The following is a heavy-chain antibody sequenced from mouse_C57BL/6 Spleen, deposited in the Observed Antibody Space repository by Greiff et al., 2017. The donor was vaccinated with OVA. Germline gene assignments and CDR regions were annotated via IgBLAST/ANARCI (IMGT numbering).Heavy chain of an antibody. J-gene: IGHJ2*01. CDR3: ARDGITTVVADYFDY. D-gene: IGHD1-1*01. CDR2: INPSNGGT. V-gene: IGHV1-53*01. Sequence: QVQLQQSGTELVKPGASVKLSCKASGYTFTSYWMHWVKQRPGQGLEWIGNINPSNGGTNYNEKFKSKATLTVDKSSSTAYMQLSSLTSEDSAVYYCARDGITTVVADYFDYWGQGTTLTVSS. CDR1: GYTFTSYW.